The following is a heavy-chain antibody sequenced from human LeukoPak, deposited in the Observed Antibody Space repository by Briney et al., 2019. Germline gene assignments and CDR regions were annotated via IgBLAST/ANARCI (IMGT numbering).Heavy chain of an antibody. Sequence: ASVTVSCKASGYPFTRYGISWVRQAPGQGLEWMGWINPDNGNTKYAQKFQGRVTMTTDTSTSTAHMELRSLRSDDTAVYYCATYYCSTTSCYPYFFDYWGQGTLVTVSS. J-gene: IGHJ4*02. V-gene: IGHV1-18*01. D-gene: IGHD2-2*01. CDR2: INPDNGNT. CDR1: GYPFTRYG. CDR3: ATYYCSTTSCYPYFFDY.